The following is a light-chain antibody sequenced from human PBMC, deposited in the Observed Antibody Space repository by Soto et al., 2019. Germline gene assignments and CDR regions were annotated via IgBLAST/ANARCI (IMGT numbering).Light chain of an antibody. J-gene: IGKJ2*01. CDR3: HLYNHWPPGNA. Sequence: EIVMTQSPATLSVSPGERVTLSCRASQSDSNDLAWYQQRPGQAPRLLIYGASTRATGIPARFSGSGSGTEFTLTISDLQSEDFAVYYCHLYNHWPPGNAFGQGTKLEIK. CDR2: GAS. V-gene: IGKV3-15*01. CDR1: QSDSND.